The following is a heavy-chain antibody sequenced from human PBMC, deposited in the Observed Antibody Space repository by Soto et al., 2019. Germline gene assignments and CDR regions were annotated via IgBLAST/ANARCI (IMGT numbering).Heavy chain of an antibody. J-gene: IGHJ6*02. Sequence: ASVKVSCKASGYTFTGYYMHWVRQAPGQGLEWMGWINPNSGGTNYAQKFQGRVTMTRDTSISTAYMELSRLRSDDTAVYYCARDVQGTMVRGVMSFYYGMDVWGQGTKVTVSS. D-gene: IGHD3-10*01. CDR1: GYTFTGYY. CDR3: ARDVQGTMVRGVMSFYYGMDV. CDR2: INPNSGGT. V-gene: IGHV1-2*02.